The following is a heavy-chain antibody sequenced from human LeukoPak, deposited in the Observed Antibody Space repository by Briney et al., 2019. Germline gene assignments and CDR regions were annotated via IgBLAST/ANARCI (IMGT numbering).Heavy chain of an antibody. Sequence: GASVKVSCKASGYTLTGYYMHWVRQAPGQGLEWMGWIKPNSGGTNYAQKFQGRVIMTTDTSTSTAYMELNRLRSEDTAVYYCARGPRENYDFWSGYYDYWGQGTLVTVSS. D-gene: IGHD3-3*01. CDR2: IKPNSGGT. CDR1: GYTLTGYY. J-gene: IGHJ4*02. V-gene: IGHV1-2*02. CDR3: ARGPRENYDFWSGYYDY.